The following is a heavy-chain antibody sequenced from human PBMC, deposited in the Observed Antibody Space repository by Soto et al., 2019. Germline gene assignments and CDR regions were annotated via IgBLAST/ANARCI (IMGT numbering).Heavy chain of an antibody. Sequence: QVQLVESGGGVVQPGTSLRLSCAASGFLFSRFGMHWVRQAPGKGLEWVAVIVNHGGSKDYADSVRGRFTISSDKSRSALVLEMSSRRVGDTAIYYCARDDGYDDNGLDYWGQGTLVTVSS. CDR2: IVNHGGSK. CDR1: GFLFSRFG. V-gene: IGHV3-33*01. J-gene: IGHJ4*02. D-gene: IGHD5-18*01. CDR3: ARDDGYDDNGLDY.